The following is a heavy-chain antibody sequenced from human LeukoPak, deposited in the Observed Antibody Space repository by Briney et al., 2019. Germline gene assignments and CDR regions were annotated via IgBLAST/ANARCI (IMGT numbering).Heavy chain of an antibody. J-gene: IGHJ5*02. CDR2: IYYSGST. CDR1: GGSISSYY. V-gene: IGHV4-59*12. D-gene: IGHD3-16*02. Sequence: SETLSLTCTVSGGSISSYYWSWIRQPPGKGLEWIGYIYYSGSTNYNPSLKSRVTISVDTSKNQFSLKLSSVTAADTAVYYCARGRLGELSLWDNWFDPWGQGTLVTVSS. CDR3: ARGRLGELSLWDNWFDP.